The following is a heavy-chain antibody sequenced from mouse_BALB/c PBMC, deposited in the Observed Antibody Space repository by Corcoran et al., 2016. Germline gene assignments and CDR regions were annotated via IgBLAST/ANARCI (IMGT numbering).Heavy chain of an antibody. CDR3: ARWAVKEYYFDY. J-gene: IGHJ2*01. CDR2: INPGSGGT. Sequence: QVQLQQSGAELVRPGTSVKVSCKASGYAFTNYLIEWVKQRPGQGLEWIGVINPGSGGTNYNEKFKGKATLTADKSSSTAYMQLSSLTSDDSAVYFCARWAVKEYYFDYWGQGTTLTVSS. CDR1: GYAFTNYL. D-gene: IGHD1-1*01. V-gene: IGHV1-54*01.